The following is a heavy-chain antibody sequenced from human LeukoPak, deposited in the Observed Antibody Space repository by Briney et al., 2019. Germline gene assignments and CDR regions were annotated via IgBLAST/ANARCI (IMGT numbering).Heavy chain of an antibody. J-gene: IGHJ5*02. Sequence: GGSLRLSCAASGFILSDYTMMWVHRAPGKGLPGVATFTAYGGTYYAASVKGRFAISRDNSRDTVSLYMNSLRVEDTAMYYCAKGSTGGKVDWFDPWGPGTLVTVSS. CDR2: FTAYGGT. CDR3: AKGSTGGKVDWFDP. D-gene: IGHD4-23*01. CDR1: GFILSDYT. V-gene: IGHV3-23*01.